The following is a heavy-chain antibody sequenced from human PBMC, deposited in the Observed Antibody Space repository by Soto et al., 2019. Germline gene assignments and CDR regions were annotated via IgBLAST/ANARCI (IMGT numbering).Heavy chain of an antibody. D-gene: IGHD3-22*01. CDR2: VYYSGTT. CDR3: ARMSYFYDKWYFDL. J-gene: IGHJ2*01. CDR1: GATINNTDYY. Sequence: PSGSLSLTCTVSGATINNTDYYGRLIRQTPGKGLEWIGYVYYSGTTDYIPSLKSRLSMSIDKSQNQFTLKLNSVTAADTATYYCARMSYFYDKWYFDLWGRGTLVTVSS. V-gene: IGHV4-30-4*01.